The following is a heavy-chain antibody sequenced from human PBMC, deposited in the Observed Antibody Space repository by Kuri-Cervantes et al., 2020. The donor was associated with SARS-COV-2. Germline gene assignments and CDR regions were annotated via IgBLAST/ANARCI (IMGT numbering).Heavy chain of an antibody. J-gene: IGHJ4*02. D-gene: IGHD6-13*01. V-gene: IGHV3-30-3*01. Sequence: GESLKISCAGSGFTFSSYAMHWVRQAPGKGLEWVAVISYDGSNKYYADSVKGRFTISRDNSKNTLYLQMNSLRAEDTAVYYCARDSSITPRDFDYWGQGTLVTVSS. CDR1: GFTFSSYA. CDR3: ARDSSITPRDFDY. CDR2: ISYDGSNK.